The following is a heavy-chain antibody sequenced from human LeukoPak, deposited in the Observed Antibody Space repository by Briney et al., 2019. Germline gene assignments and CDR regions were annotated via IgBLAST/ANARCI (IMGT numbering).Heavy chain of an antibody. CDR1: GGSISSYC. V-gene: IGHV4-4*07. CDR3: ARDLAIPGDYYYYMDV. CDR2: IYTSGST. J-gene: IGHJ6*03. Sequence: PSETLSLTCTVPGGSISSYCWSWIRQPAGKGLEWIGRIYTSGSTNYNPSLKSRVTMSVDTSKNQFSLKLSSVTAADTAVYYCARDLAIPGDYYYYMDVWGKGTTVTVSS. D-gene: IGHD2-21*01.